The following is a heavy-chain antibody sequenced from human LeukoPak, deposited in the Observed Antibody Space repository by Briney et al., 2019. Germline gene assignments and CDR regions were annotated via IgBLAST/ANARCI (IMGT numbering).Heavy chain of an antibody. CDR1: GFSLSTSGTR. CDR2: IDWDDDK. V-gene: IGHV2-70*04. Sequence: SGPALVKPTQTLTLTCTFSGFSLSTSGTRVRWIRQPPGKALEWLARIDWDDDKLYTTSLKTRLTISKDTSKNQVVLTMTNMDPVDTATYYCARIYSDRGMDVWGKGTTVTVSS. D-gene: IGHD3-9*01. CDR3: ARIYSDRGMDV. J-gene: IGHJ6*04.